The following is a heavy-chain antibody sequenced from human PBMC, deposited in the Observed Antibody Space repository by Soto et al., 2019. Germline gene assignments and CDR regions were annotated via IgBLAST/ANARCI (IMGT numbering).Heavy chain of an antibody. CDR2: IYYSGST. CDR1: GGSISGYY. V-gene: IGHV4-59*01. D-gene: IGHD5-18*01. CDR3: ARHPGYGLYYFDY. J-gene: IGHJ4*02. Sequence: PSETLSLTCTVSGGSISGYYWSWIRQPPGKGLEWLGYIYYSGSTNYNPSLKSRVTISLDTSKNQFSLKLTSVTAADTAVYYCARHPGYGLYYFDYWGQGTLVTVS.